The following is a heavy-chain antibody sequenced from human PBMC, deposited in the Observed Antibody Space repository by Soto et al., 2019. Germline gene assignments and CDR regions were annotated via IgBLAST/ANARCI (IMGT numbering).Heavy chain of an antibody. CDR2: IYPGDSDT. V-gene: IGHV5-51*01. D-gene: IGHD6-13*01. CDR1: GYSFTSYW. CDR3: ARHGAAATGYYYYYYGMDV. J-gene: IGHJ6*02. Sequence: PGESLKISCKGSGYSFTSYWIGWVRQMPGKGLEWMGIIYPGDSDTRYSPSFQGQVTISADKSISTAYLQWSSLKASDTAMYYCARHGAAATGYYYYYYGMDVWGQGTTVTVSS.